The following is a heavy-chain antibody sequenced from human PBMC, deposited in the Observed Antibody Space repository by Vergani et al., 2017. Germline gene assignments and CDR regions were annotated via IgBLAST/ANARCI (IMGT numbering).Heavy chain of an antibody. D-gene: IGHD3-10*01. J-gene: IGHJ4*02. Sequence: VQLLESGGGLVQPGGSLRLSCAASGFTFSSYAMSWVRQAPGKGLEWIGSIYYSGSTYYNPSLKSRVTISVDTSKNQFSLKLSSVTAADTAVYYCARLHGFGELFSDYWGQGTLVTVSS. V-gene: IGHV4-39*01. CDR2: IYYSGST. CDR3: ARLHGFGELFSDY. CDR1: GFTFSSYA.